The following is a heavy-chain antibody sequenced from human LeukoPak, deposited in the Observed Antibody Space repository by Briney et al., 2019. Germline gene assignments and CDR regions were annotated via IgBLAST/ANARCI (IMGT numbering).Heavy chain of an antibody. Sequence: ASVKVSCKASGGTFSSCAISWVRQAPGQGLEWMGGIIPIFGTANYAQKFQGRVTITADESTSTAYMELSSLRSEDTAVYYCARGRWGVVVPAAIDAFDIWGQGTMVTVSS. CDR3: ARGRWGVVVPAAIDAFDI. V-gene: IGHV1-69*13. CDR1: GGTFSSCA. D-gene: IGHD2-2*02. J-gene: IGHJ3*02. CDR2: IIPIFGTA.